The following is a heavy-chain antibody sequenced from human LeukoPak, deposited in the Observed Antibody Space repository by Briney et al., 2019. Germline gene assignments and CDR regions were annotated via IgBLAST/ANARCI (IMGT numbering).Heavy chain of an antibody. Sequence: GGSLRLSCAASGFTFSSYSMNWVRQAPGKGLEWVSSISSSSSYIYYADSVKGRFTISRDNANNSLYLQMNSLRAEDTAVYYCASLGSSKVATYYYGMDVWGQGTTVTVSS. J-gene: IGHJ6*02. CDR2: ISSSSSYI. CDR3: ASLGSSKVATYYYGMDV. D-gene: IGHD5-12*01. V-gene: IGHV3-21*01. CDR1: GFTFSSYS.